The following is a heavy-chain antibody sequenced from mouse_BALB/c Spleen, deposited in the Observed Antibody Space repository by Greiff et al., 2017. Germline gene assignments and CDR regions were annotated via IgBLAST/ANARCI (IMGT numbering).Heavy chain of an antibody. Sequence: EVKLMESGPGLVKPSQSLSLTCTVTGYSITSDYAWNWIRQFPGNKLEWMGYISYSGSTSYNPSLKSRISITRDTSKNQFFLQLNSVTTEDTATYYCNYGYDGFAYWGQGTLVTVSA. CDR2: ISYSGST. CDR3: NYGYDGFAY. D-gene: IGHD2-2*01. V-gene: IGHV3-2*02. J-gene: IGHJ3*01. CDR1: GYSITSDYA.